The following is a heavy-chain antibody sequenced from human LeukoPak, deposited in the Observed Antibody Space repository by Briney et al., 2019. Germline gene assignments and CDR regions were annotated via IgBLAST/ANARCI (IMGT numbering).Heavy chain of an antibody. CDR3: ARVPYYDSSGYYLGNAFDI. Sequence: PSETLSLTCIVSGGAISSYYWNWIRQPPGKGLEWIGHIYYSGSTNYNPSLKSRVTISVDTSKNQFSLKLSSVTAADTAVYYCARVPYYDSSGYYLGNAFDIWGQGTMVTVSS. D-gene: IGHD3-22*01. V-gene: IGHV4-59*01. CDR1: GGAISSYY. J-gene: IGHJ3*02. CDR2: IYYSGST.